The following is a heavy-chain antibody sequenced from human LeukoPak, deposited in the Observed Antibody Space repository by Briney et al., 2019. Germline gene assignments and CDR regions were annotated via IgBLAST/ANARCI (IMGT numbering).Heavy chain of an antibody. CDR1: GFTFSSYV. J-gene: IGHJ4*02. Sequence: PGGSLRLSCAASGFTFSSYVIHWVRQAPGKGLEWVAHISYDGSDKYYADSVKGRFTISRDNSKNTLYLQMNSLRAEDTAVYYCARDRDYDFWSGYSDWGQGTLVTVSS. V-gene: IGHV3-30-3*01. CDR3: ARDRDYDFWSGYSD. D-gene: IGHD3-3*01. CDR2: ISYDGSDK.